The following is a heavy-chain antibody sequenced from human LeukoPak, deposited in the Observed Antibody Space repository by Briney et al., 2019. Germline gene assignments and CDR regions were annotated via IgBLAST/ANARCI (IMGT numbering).Heavy chain of an antibody. V-gene: IGHV4-39*07. J-gene: IGHJ4*02. D-gene: IGHD3-3*01. CDR1: DDSLSSSDYY. CDR2: INPRGTI. Sequence: SETLSLTCTVSDDSLSSSDYYWDWLRQPPGKGLEWIGDINPRGTINFNPSLKSRVLMSLDASRTQFSLRLDSVTAADTAVYYCAREQALPGVTISGVVVMGYFDNWGQGSLVIVSS. CDR3: AREQALPGVTISGVVVMGYFDN.